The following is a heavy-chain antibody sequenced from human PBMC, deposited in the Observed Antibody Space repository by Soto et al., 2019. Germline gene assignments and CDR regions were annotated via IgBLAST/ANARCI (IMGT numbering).Heavy chain of an antibody. J-gene: IGHJ4*02. CDR1: GYTFTGYY. V-gene: IGHV1-2*02. CDR3: ARNSDDSSGYPFDY. Sequence: ASVKVSCKASGYTFTGYYMHWVRQAPGQELEWMGWINPNSGGTNYAQKFQGRVTMTRDTSISTAYMELSRLRSDDTAVYYCARNSDDSSGYPFDYWGQGTLVTVSS. CDR2: INPNSGGT. D-gene: IGHD3-22*01.